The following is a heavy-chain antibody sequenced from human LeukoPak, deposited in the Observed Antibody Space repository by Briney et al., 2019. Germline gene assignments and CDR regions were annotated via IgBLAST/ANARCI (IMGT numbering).Heavy chain of an antibody. J-gene: IGHJ4*02. D-gene: IGHD3-22*01. CDR1: GGSISSYY. Sequence: SETLSLTRTVSGGSISSYYWSWIRQPPGKGLEWIGYIYYSGSTNYNPSLKSRVTISVDTSKNQFSLKLSSVTAADTAVYYCARARYGYYDSSGYCDYWGQGTLVTVSS. V-gene: IGHV4-59*01. CDR3: ARARYGYYDSSGYCDY. CDR2: IYYSGST.